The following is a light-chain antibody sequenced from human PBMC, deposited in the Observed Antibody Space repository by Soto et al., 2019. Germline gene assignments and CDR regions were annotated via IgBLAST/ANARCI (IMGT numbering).Light chain of an antibody. CDR2: GSS. CDR3: QQYCSSPPYT. CDR1: QSVSNNY. Sequence: EVVLTQSPGTLSLSPGDRATLSCRASQSVSNNYFAWYQQKPGQAPRLLLFGSSDRATGIPDRFSGSGSVTDFTLTISRLEPEDCAVYYCQQYCSSPPYTFGQGTKLEIK. V-gene: IGKV3-20*01. J-gene: IGKJ2*01.